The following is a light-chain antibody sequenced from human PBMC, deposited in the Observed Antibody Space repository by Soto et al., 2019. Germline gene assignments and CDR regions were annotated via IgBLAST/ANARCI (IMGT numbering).Light chain of an antibody. J-gene: IGKJ5*01. V-gene: IGKV3-11*01. CDR2: DAS. CDR1: QSVGSY. CDR3: QQRSNWPPI. Sequence: EIVLTQSPATLSLSPGERATLSCRASQSVGSYLAWYQHKPGQAPRLLISDASNRATGIPARFSGSGSGTVFTLPISSLEPEDFAVYYCQQRSNWPPIFGQGTRLEI.